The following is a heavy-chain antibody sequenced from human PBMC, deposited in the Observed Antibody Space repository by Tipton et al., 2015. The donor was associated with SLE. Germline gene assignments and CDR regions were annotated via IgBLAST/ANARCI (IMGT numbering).Heavy chain of an antibody. J-gene: IGHJ4*02. V-gene: IGHV3-7*01. D-gene: IGHD2/OR15-2a*01. CDR1: GFTFSYYW. CDR3: ARDSAAEVIGY. Sequence: GSLRLSCAASGFTFSYYWMSWVRQAPGKGLEWVANIKQDGSEKYYVDSVKGRFTISRDNAKNSLYLQMNSLRAEDTAVYYCARDSAAEVIGYWGQGILVTVSS. CDR2: IKQDGSEK.